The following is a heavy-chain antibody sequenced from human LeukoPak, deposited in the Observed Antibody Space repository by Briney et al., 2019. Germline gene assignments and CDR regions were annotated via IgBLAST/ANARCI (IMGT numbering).Heavy chain of an antibody. V-gene: IGHV5-10-1*01. J-gene: IGHJ6*04. CDR3: ARLGDIVANNAMDV. Sequence: GESLEISFKGSGYRFTSYWISRVRQMPGREVEWKGRIDPSDSYTNYSTSFQDHVTISADKSISTAYLQWSSLKASDTAMYYCARLGDIVANNAMDVGGKGTTVTVYS. CDR2: IDPSDSYT. CDR1: GYRFTSYW. D-gene: IGHD5-12*01.